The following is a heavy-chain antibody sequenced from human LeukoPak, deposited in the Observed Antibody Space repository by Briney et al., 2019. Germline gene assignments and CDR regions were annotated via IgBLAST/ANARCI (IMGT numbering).Heavy chain of an antibody. CDR3: ARGRDGYNPTPFDY. D-gene: IGHD5-24*01. CDR2: INPNSGGT. Sequence: GASVTVSCKASGYIFTGYYMHWVRQAPGQGLEWMGWINPNSGGTNYAQKFQGRVTMTRDTSISTAYMELSRLKSDDTAVYYCARGRDGYNPTPFDYWGQGTLVTVSS. J-gene: IGHJ4*02. V-gene: IGHV1-2*02. CDR1: GYIFTGYY.